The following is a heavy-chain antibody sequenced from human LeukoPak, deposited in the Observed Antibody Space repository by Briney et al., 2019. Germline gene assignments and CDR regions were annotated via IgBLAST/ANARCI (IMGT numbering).Heavy chain of an antibody. CDR1: GGSISSYY. J-gene: IGHJ5*02. CDR3: ASTSYYYDSSGQDRGRFDP. V-gene: IGHV4-59*01. Sequence: SETLSLTCTVSGGSISSYYWSWIRQPPGKGLEWIGYIYYSGSTNYNPSLKSRVTISVDTSKNQFSLKLSSVTAADTAVYYCASTSYYYDSSGQDRGRFDPWGQGTLVTVSS. CDR2: IYYSGST. D-gene: IGHD3-22*01.